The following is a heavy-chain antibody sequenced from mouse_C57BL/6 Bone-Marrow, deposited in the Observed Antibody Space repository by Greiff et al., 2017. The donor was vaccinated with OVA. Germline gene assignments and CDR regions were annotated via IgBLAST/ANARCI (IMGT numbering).Heavy chain of an antibody. Sequence: VKLMESGPGLVQPSQSLSITCTVSGFSLTSYGVHWVRQSPGKGLEWLGVIWSGGSTDYNAAFISRLSISKDNSKSPVFFKMNSLQADDTAIYYCARENYGSSYGYFDVWGTGTTVTVSS. CDR2: IWSGGST. D-gene: IGHD1-1*01. CDR1: GFSLTSYG. J-gene: IGHJ1*03. V-gene: IGHV2-2*01. CDR3: ARENYGSSYGYFDV.